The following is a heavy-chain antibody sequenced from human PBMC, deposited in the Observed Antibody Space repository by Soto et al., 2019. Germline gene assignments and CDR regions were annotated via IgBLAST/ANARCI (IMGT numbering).Heavy chain of an antibody. CDR3: ARDRLARGIPVAGRIDY. V-gene: IGHV3-21*02. J-gene: IGHJ4*02. CDR1: GFIFSQYS. Sequence: EVQLVESGGGLVKPGGSLRLSCAASGFIFSQYSMNWVRQAPGKGLEWVSSISSTGALMDYADSVKGRFTISRDDADNSLYLQMNRLRVEDTAVYYCARDRLARGIPVAGRIDYWGQGARVTVSS. CDR2: ISSTGALM. D-gene: IGHD6-19*01.